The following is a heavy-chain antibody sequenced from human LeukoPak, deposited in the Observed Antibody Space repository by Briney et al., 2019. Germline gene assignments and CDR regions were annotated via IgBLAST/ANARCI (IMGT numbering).Heavy chain of an antibody. D-gene: IGHD3-3*01. CDR2: IYSGGST. Sequence: GGSLRLSCAASGFTVSSNYMSWVRQVPGKGLEWVSVIYSGGSTYYADSVKGRFTISRDNSKNTLYLQMNSLRAEDTAVYYCAREDYDFWSGYYFDYWGQGTLVTVSS. J-gene: IGHJ4*02. CDR1: GFTVSSNY. V-gene: IGHV3-53*01. CDR3: AREDYDFWSGYYFDY.